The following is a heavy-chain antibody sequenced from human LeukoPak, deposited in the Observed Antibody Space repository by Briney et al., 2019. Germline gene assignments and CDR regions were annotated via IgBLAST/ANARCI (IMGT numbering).Heavy chain of an antibody. CDR1: GLTFSSYA. CDR3: AKPLRVTVVGGVFDY. D-gene: IGHD1-26*01. CDR2: ISGSGGST. J-gene: IGHJ4*02. V-gene: IGHV3-23*01. Sequence: GGSLRLSCAASGLTFSSYAMSWVRQAPGKGLEWVSAISGSGGSTYYADSVKGRFTISRDNSKNTLYLQMNSLRAEDTAVYYCAKPLRVTVVGGVFDYWGQGTLVTVSS.